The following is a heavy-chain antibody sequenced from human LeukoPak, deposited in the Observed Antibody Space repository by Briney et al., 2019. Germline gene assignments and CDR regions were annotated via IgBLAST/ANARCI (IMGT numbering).Heavy chain of an antibody. Sequence: GGSLRLSCAASGFTFSSFSMNWVRQAPGKGLEWVSSISTSSSYIYYADSVKGRFTISRDNSKNTLYLQMNSLRAEDTAVYYCAKEVPGTAVAGPDYWGQGTLVTVSS. J-gene: IGHJ4*02. D-gene: IGHD6-19*01. CDR3: AKEVPGTAVAGPDY. CDR2: ISTSSSYI. V-gene: IGHV3-21*01. CDR1: GFTFSSFS.